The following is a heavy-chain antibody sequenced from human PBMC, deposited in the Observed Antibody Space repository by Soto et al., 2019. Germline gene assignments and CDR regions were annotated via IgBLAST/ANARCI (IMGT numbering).Heavy chain of an antibody. CDR1: GFTFTSNA. V-gene: IGHV3-23*01. CDR3: ARDRATFDY. J-gene: IGHJ4*02. D-gene: IGHD1-26*01. Sequence: PGGSLRLSCVASGFTFTSNAMSWVRLTPGKGLEWVSAISGSGSNTFYADSVRGRFTISRDNSKNTVFLQMNNLRAEDTAVYFCARDRATFDYWGRGTRVTVS. CDR2: ISGSGSNT.